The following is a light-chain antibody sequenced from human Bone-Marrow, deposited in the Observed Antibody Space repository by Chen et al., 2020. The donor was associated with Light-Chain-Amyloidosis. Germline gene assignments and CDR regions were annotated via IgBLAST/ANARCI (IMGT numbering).Light chain of an antibody. CDR2: DDS. CDR1: NIGSTS. Sequence: SYVLTQPSSVSVAPGQTATIACGGNNIGSTSVHWYQQTPGKAPLLVVYDDSDRPSGIPGRLSGSNSGNTATLTIRRVEAGDEADYYCQVWDRSSDRPVFGGGTKLTVL. J-gene: IGLJ3*02. V-gene: IGLV3-21*02. CDR3: QVWDRSSDRPV.